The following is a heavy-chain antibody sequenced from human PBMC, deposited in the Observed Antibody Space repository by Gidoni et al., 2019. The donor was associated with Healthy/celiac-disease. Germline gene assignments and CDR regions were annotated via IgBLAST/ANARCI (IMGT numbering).Heavy chain of an antibody. Sequence: QVQLVEYGGGVVQPGRSLRLSCAASGFTFSSYGMPWVREAPGKGLEWVAVIGYDGINKDYASSVKGRFTISRDNSKNTLYLQMNSLRAEDTAVYYCAREAGRDYYDSSGYPQASAEYFQHWGQGTLVTVSS. CDR3: AREAGRDYYDSSGYPQASAEYFQH. CDR2: IGYDGINK. V-gene: IGHV3-33*01. CDR1: GFTFSSYG. J-gene: IGHJ1*01. D-gene: IGHD3-22*01.